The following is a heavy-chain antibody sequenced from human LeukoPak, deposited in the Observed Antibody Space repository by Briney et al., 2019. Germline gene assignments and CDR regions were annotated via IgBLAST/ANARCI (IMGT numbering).Heavy chain of an antibody. V-gene: IGHV4-59*01. CDR1: GGFMSSYY. J-gene: IGHJ6*02. D-gene: IGHD3-9*01. CDR3: AREVRYFDWFPYGMDV. CDR2: IYYSGTT. Sequence: SETLSLTCTVSGGFMSSYYWNWIRQPPGKGLEWIGNIYYSGTTNYNPSLKSRVTISVDTSKNQFSLKLSSATAADTAVYYCAREVRYFDWFPYGMDVWGQGTTVIVSS.